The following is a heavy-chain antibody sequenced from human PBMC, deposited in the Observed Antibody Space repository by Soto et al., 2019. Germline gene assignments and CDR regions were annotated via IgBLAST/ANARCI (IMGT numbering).Heavy chain of an antibody. CDR3: SRQGALYCTNGVCSALYFDY. J-gene: IGHJ4*02. Sequence: SETLSLTCTVSGGSISSSSYYWGWIRQPPGKGLEWIGSIYNSGSTYYNTSLKSRVTISVDTSKNQFSFKLSSVTAADTALYYFSRQGALYCTNGVCSALYFDYWGQGTLVTVSS. CDR1: GGSISSSSYY. CDR2: IYNSGST. D-gene: IGHD2-8*01. V-gene: IGHV4-39*01.